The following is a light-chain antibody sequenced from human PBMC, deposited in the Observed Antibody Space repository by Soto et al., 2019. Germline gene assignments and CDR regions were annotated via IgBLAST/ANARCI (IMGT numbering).Light chain of an antibody. J-gene: IGKJ4*01. V-gene: IGKV3-15*01. Sequence: EILMTQSPATLSVSPGETTRLSCGASQSINSEVAWYQQKPGQAPRLLIYGASTRATDIPATFSGSGSGTEFTLTISSLKSEDFADYYCQQYNNWPTVTFGGGTEVDIK. CDR2: GAS. CDR1: QSINSE. CDR3: QQYNNWPTVT.